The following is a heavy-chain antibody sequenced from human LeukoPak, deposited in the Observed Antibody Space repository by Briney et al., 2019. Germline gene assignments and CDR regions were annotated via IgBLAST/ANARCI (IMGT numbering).Heavy chain of an antibody. D-gene: IGHD6-19*01. Sequence: GASVKVSCKASGGTFSSYAISWVRQAPGQGLGWMGGIIPILGIANYAQKFQGRVTITADKSTSTAYMELSSLRSEDTAVYYCARGTRGSSGWNLSDRLNWFDPWGQGTLVTVSS. CDR1: GGTFSSYA. CDR3: ARGTRGSSGWNLSDRLNWFDP. V-gene: IGHV1-69*10. CDR2: IIPILGIA. J-gene: IGHJ5*02.